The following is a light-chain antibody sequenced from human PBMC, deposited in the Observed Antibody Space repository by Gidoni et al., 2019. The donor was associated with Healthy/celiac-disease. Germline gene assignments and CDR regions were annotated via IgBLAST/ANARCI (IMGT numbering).Light chain of an antibody. J-gene: IGKJ2*04. CDR3: QQRSNWPPSS. V-gene: IGKV3-11*01. CDR1: QSVSSY. CDR2: DAS. Sequence: EIVLTQSPATLSLSPGERATLSCRASQSVSSYLAWYQQKPGQAPRLLIYDASNRATGIPARLSGSGSGTDVTLTISSLEPEDFAVYYCQQRSNWPPSSFGQGTKLEIK.